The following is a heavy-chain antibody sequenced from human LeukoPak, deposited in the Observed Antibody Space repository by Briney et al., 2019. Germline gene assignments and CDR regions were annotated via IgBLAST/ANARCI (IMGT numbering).Heavy chain of an antibody. V-gene: IGHV4-59*01. Sequence: SETLSLTCTVSGGSISSYYWSWIRQPPGKGLEWIGYIFYSGSTNYNPSLKSRVTISVDTSKNQFSLKLSSVTAADTAVYYCARSPLYSSSSAPIYWYFDLWGRGTLVTVSS. CDR3: ARSPLYSSSSAPIYWYFDL. CDR1: GGSISSYY. D-gene: IGHD6-13*01. CDR2: IFYSGST. J-gene: IGHJ2*01.